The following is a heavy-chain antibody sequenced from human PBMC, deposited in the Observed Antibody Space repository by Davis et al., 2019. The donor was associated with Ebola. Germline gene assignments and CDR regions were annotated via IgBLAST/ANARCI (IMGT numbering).Heavy chain of an antibody. J-gene: IGHJ4*02. D-gene: IGHD3-22*01. CDR3: ARDELGVLYDSSGYLRN. Sequence: ASVKVSCKASGYTFTSYYMHWVRQAPGQGLEWMGIINPSGGSTSYAQKFQGRVTMTRDTSTSTVYMELSSLRSEDTAMYYCARDELGVLYDSSGYLRNWGQGTLVTVSS. CDR1: GYTFTSYY. V-gene: IGHV1-46*01. CDR2: INPSGGST.